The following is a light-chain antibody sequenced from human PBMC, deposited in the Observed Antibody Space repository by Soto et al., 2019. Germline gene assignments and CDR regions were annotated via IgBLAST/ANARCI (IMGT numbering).Light chain of an antibody. CDR3: QQYNNWTWT. J-gene: IGKJ1*01. V-gene: IGKV3-15*01. CDR2: GAS. CDR1: QSVSSSY. Sequence: EIVMTHSPSTLSVSPGSRSNLSCRASQSVSSSYLAWYQQKPGQAPRLLIYGASTRATSFPARLSGSGSGTDFTLTISSMQSEDFAVYYCQQYNNWTWTFGHGTKVDI.